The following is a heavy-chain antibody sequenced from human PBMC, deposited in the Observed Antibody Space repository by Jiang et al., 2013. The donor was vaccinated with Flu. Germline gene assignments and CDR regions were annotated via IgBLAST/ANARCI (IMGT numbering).Heavy chain of an antibody. Sequence: KPTQTLTLTCTFSGFSLSTSGMRVSWIRQPPGKALEWLARIDWDDDKFYSTSLKTRLTISKDTSKNQVVLTMTNMDPVDTATYYCARELVGASYFDYWGQGTLVTVSS. V-gene: IGHV2-70*04. J-gene: IGHJ4*02. D-gene: IGHD1-26*01. CDR1: GFSLSTSGMR. CDR3: ARELVGASYFDY. CDR2: IDWDDDK.